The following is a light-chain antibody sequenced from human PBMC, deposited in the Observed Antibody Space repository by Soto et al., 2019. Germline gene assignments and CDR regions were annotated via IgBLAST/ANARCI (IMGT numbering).Light chain of an antibody. V-gene: IGKV3-15*01. Sequence: EIVMTQSPGTLSVSPGEGATLSCWASQSISSTLAWYQQKPGQAPRLLIYVASTRATAIPARFSGSGSGAEFTLTISSLQSEDSAVYYCQQYDKWPITFGQGTRLEVK. J-gene: IGKJ5*01. CDR1: QSISST. CDR2: VAS. CDR3: QQYDKWPIT.